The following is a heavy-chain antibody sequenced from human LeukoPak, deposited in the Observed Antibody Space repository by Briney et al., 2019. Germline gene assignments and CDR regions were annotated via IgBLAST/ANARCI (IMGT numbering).Heavy chain of an antibody. J-gene: IGHJ4*02. V-gene: IGHV3-11*04. CDR2: ISSSTMTI. Sequence: LSLTCTVSGVSISSSNSYWGWIRQPPGKGLEWISYISSSTMTIHYADSVKGRFTISRDNAKNSLLLQMNSLRAEDSAVYYCARVGDDYNEYVDYWGQGTLVTVSS. CDR3: ARVGDDYNEYVDY. D-gene: IGHD5-24*01. CDR1: GVSISSSNSY.